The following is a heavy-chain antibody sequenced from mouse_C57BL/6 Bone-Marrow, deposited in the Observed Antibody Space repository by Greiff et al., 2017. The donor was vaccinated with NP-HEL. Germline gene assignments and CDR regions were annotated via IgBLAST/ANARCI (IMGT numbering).Heavy chain of an antibody. J-gene: IGHJ3*01. V-gene: IGHV1-64*01. CDR2: IHPNSGST. CDR3: ARNSGLAWFAY. Sequence: VQLQQPGAELVKPGASVKLSCKASGYTFTSYWMHWVKQRPGQGLEWIGMIHPNSGSTNYNEKFKSKATLTVDKSSSTAYMQLSSLTSEDSAVYYCARNSGLAWFAYWGQGTLVTVSA. CDR1: GYTFTSYW. D-gene: IGHD3-2*02.